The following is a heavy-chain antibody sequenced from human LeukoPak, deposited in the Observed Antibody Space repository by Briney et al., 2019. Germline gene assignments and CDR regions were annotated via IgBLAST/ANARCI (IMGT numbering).Heavy chain of an antibody. V-gene: IGHV3-23*01. CDR1: GFTFSSYA. CDR2: ISGSGGST. Sequence: GGSLRLSCAASGFTFSSYAMSWVRQAPGKGLEWVSAISGSGGSTYYADSVKGRFTISRDNSKNTLYLQMNSLRAEDTAVYYCAKDDSSSWSHLHAFDIRGQGTMVTVSS. D-gene: IGHD6-13*01. J-gene: IGHJ3*02. CDR3: AKDDSSSWSHLHAFDI.